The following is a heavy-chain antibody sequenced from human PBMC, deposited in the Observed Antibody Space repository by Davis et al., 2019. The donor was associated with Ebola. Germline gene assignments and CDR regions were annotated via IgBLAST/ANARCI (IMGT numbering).Heavy chain of an antibody. D-gene: IGHD3-9*01. Sequence: PSETLSLTCTVSGGSISSYYWSWIRQPPGKGLEWIGYIYYSGSTNYNPSLKSRVTISVDTSKNQFSLKLSSVTAADTAVYYCAREEIGYFDWLWYNWFDPWGQGTLVTVSS. CDR1: GGSISSYY. J-gene: IGHJ5*02. V-gene: IGHV4-59*01. CDR2: IYYSGST. CDR3: AREEIGYFDWLWYNWFDP.